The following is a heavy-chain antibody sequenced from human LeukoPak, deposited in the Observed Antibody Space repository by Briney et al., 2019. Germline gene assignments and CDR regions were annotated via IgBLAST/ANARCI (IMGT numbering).Heavy chain of an antibody. D-gene: IGHD3-16*01. V-gene: IGHV4-39*01. CDR1: GGSISSSSYY. Sequence: SETLSLTCTVSGGSISSSSYYWGWIRQPPGKGLEWFGSIYYSGSTFPNPSLKSRVTISVDTSKNQFSLKLSSVTAADTAVYYCARRSYGMGYFDYWGQGTLVTVSS. J-gene: IGHJ4*02. CDR3: ARRSYGMGYFDY. CDR2: IYYSGST.